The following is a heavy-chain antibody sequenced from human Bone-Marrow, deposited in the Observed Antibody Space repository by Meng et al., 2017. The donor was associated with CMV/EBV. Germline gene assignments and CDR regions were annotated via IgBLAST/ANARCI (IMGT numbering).Heavy chain of an antibody. Sequence: LSCTVSGGSISSSSYYWGWIRQPPGKGLECIGYIYYSGSTNYNPSLKSRVTISVDTSKHPFSLKLSSVTAADTAVYFCALQTRGGRPFDSWGQGTLVTVSS. CDR2: IYYSGST. D-gene: IGHD1-26*01. V-gene: IGHV4-61*05. J-gene: IGHJ4*02. CDR3: ALQTRGGRPFDS. CDR1: GGSISSSSYY.